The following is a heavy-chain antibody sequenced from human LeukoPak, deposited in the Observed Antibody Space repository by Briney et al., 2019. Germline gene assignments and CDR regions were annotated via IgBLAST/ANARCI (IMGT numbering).Heavy chain of an antibody. CDR2: ISSSGSSI. J-gene: IGHJ4*02. V-gene: IGHV3-48*03. CDR3: AGNGDGHFDY. D-gene: IGHD7-27*01. Sequence: GGSLRLSCAASGFTFSSYEMNWVRQAPGKGLEWVSYISSSGSSIYYADSVKGRFTISRDNAKNSLYLQMNSLRAEDTAVYYCAGNGDGHFDYWGQGTLVTVSS. CDR1: GFTFSSYE.